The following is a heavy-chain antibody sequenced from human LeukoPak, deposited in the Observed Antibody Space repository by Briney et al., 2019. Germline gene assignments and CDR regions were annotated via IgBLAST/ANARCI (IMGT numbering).Heavy chain of an antibody. D-gene: IGHD3-16*01. V-gene: IGHV3-30*04. Sequence: GGSLRLSCAASGFTFSSYAMHWVREAPGKGLVWGGVISYYGSNKYYADSVKGRFTISRDNSKHTLYLQMNSQSAEDTAVYYCEILLGAGGNWGQGTLVTVSS. J-gene: IGHJ4*02. CDR3: EILLGAGGN. CDR2: ISYYGSNK. CDR1: GFTFSSYA.